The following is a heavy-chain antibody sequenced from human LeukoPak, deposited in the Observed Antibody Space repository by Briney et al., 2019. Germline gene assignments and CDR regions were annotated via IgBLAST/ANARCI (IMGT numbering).Heavy chain of an antibody. J-gene: IGHJ5*02. CDR3: ARGRRYSSSWAKNWFDP. CDR1: GGSFSGYH. CDR2: INHSGRA. D-gene: IGHD6-13*01. Sequence: PSETLSLTCAVYGGSFSGYHWSWIRQLPEKGLVWIGEINHSGRANCNLSLKSRVNISVDTSKNQFSLKLSSVTAADTAVYYCARGRRYSSSWAKNWFDPWGQGTLVTVSS. V-gene: IGHV4-34*01.